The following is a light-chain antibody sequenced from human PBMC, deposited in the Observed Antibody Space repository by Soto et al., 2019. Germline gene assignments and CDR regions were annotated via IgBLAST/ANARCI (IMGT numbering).Light chain of an antibody. CDR3: HSYDSSLSASV. CDR2: GTT. J-gene: IGLJ1*01. Sequence: QSVLTQTPSVSGAPGQRVTISCTGRSSNIGAGYDVHWYQHLPGTAPKLLIYGTTNRPSWVPDRFSGSKSGISASLAITGLQAEDEADYYCHSYDSSLSASVFGAGTKVTVL. V-gene: IGLV1-40*01. CDR1: SSNIGAGYD.